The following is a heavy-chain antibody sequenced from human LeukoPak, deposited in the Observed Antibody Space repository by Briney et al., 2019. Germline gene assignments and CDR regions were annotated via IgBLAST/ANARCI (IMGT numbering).Heavy chain of an antibody. CDR2: INQSGSN. V-gene: IGHV4-34*01. CDR3: AIRTPGLYWGAFYYYMDV. D-gene: IGHD3-16*02. Sequence: SETLSLTCRVYGASFSGYYWSWVRQSPGRGLEWLGEINQSGSNNYHPSLRSRPTISVDKSNNKFSVYMASVTAADTAVYFCAIRTPGLYWGAFYYYMDVWGKGATVSISS. J-gene: IGHJ6*03. CDR1: GASFSGYY.